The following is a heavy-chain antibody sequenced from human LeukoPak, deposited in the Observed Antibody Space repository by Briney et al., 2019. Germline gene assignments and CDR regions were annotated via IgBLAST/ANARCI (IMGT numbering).Heavy chain of an antibody. V-gene: IGHV1-18*01. J-gene: IGHJ6*03. D-gene: IGHD2-21*02. CDR3: ARSPGAYCGGDCYSDYYYYMDV. CDR1: GYTFTSYG. Sequence: GASVKVACKASGYTFTSYGISWVRQAPGQVLEWMGWISAYNGNTNYAQKLQGRVTMTTDTSKSTAYMELRSLRSDDTAVYYCARSPGAYCGGDCYSDYYYYMDVWGKGTTVTVSS. CDR2: ISAYNGNT.